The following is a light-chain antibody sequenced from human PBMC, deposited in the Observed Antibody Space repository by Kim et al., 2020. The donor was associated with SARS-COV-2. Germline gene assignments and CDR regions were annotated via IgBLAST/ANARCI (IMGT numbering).Light chain of an antibody. CDR3: QSYYSVPWT. J-gene: IGKJ1*01. Sequence: DIQMTQSPPSLSASVGDRVTLTCRASQDICNNLAWFQHKPGKAPKLLIYGASALHSEVPSRFSGSGTGTDFTLTISSLQPEDVATLYCQSYYSVPWTFGQETKLEI. CDR2: GAS. CDR1: QDICNN. V-gene: IGKV1-27*01.